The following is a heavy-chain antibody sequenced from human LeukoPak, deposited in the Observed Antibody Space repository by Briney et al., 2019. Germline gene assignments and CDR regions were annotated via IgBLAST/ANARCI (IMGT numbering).Heavy chain of an antibody. CDR3: AKKDSAAAYPS. D-gene: IGHD6-13*01. V-gene: IGHV3-23*01. CDR1: GFNFDNSA. Sequence: GRSLRLSCAASGFNFDNSAMHWVRQAPGRGLEWVSGISGSGGSTYYADSVKGRFTISRDNSKNTLYLQMNGLRVEDTAVYYCAKKDSAAAYPSWGQGTLVTVSS. J-gene: IGHJ5*02. CDR2: ISGSGGST.